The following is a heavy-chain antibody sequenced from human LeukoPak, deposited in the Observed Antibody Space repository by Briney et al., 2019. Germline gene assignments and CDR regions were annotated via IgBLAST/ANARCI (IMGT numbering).Heavy chain of an antibody. CDR3: ARHLWSPYYFDY. CDR1: GGSISSSSYY. V-gene: IGHV4-39*01. D-gene: IGHD3-10*01. Sequence: SETLSLTCTVSGGSISSSSYYWGWIRQPPGKGLEWIGSIYYSGSTYYNPSLKSRVTISVDTSKNQFSLKLSSVTAADTAVYYRARHLWSPYYFDYWGQGTLVTVSS. CDR2: IYYSGST. J-gene: IGHJ4*02.